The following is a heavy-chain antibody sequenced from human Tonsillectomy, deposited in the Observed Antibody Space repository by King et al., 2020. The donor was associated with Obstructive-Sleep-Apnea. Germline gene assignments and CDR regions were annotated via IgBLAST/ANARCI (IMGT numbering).Heavy chain of an antibody. CDR1: GFTFSTYG. CDR2: ISYDGRNK. Sequence: VQLVESGGGVVQPGRSLRLSCEASGFTFSTYGMHWVRQAPGKGLEWVAVISYDGRNKYYADPVKGRFTISRDNSKNTLYLQMNTLRAEDTAVYYCAKDVVIKVYYYGMDVWGQGTTVTVSS. D-gene: IGHD2-21*01. V-gene: IGHV3-30*18. CDR3: AKDVVIKVYYYGMDV. J-gene: IGHJ6*02.